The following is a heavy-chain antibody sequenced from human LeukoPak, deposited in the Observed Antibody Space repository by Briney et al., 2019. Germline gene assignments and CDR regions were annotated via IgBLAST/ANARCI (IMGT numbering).Heavy chain of an antibody. CDR1: GFTFSSYA. CDR2: ISWNSGSI. Sequence: GGSLRLSCAASGFTFSSYAMHWVRQAPGKGLEWVSGISWNSGSIGYADSVKGRFTISRDNAKNSLYLQMNSLRAEDTALYYCAKDSYGSGSPHFDYWGQGTLVTVSS. CDR3: AKDSYGSGSPHFDY. D-gene: IGHD3-10*01. J-gene: IGHJ4*02. V-gene: IGHV3-9*01.